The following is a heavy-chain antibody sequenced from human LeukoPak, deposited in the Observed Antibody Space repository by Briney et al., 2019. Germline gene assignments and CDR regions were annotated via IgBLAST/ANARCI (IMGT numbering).Heavy chain of an antibody. CDR3: ARDGADYDFWSGTRDWFDP. D-gene: IGHD3-3*01. V-gene: IGHV4-59*12. CDR2: IYYSGST. J-gene: IGHJ5*02. Sequence: SETLSLTCTVSGGSISSYYWSWIRQPPGKGLEWIGYIYYSGSTYYNPSLKSRVTISLDTSKNQFSLRLSSVTAADTAVYYCARDGADYDFWSGTRDWFDPWGQGTLVTVSS. CDR1: GGSISSYY.